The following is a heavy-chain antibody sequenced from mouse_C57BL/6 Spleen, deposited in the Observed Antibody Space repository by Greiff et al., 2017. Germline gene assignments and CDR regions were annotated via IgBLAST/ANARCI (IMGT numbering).Heavy chain of an antibody. CDR1: GYTFTNYW. J-gene: IGHJ4*01. Sequence: VQLQESGAELVRPGTSVKMSCKASGYTFTNYWIGWAKQRPGHGLEWIGDIYPGGGYTNYNEKFKGKATLTADKSSSTAYMQFSSLTSEDSAIYYCARRGGYDGYAMDYWGQGTSVTVSS. CDR3: ARRGGYDGYAMDY. V-gene: IGHV1-63*01. D-gene: IGHD2-2*01. CDR2: IYPGGGYT.